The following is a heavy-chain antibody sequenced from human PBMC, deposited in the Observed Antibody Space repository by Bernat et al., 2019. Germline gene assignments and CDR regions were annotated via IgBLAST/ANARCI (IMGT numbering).Heavy chain of an antibody. CDR2: IWFDGSNQ. Sequence: QVQLVESGGGVVQPGRSLRLSCAASGFSFSRYAMHWVRQAPGKGLEWVAAIWFDGSNQYYADSVKGRFTISRDNSKNTLFLHMDSLRAEDTAVYYLARDSEGEVPRTIDPWCQVTLVTVSS. D-gene: IGHD1/OR15-1a*01. CDR1: GFSFSRYA. CDR3: ARDSEGEVPRTIDP. J-gene: IGHJ5*02. V-gene: IGHV3-33*01.